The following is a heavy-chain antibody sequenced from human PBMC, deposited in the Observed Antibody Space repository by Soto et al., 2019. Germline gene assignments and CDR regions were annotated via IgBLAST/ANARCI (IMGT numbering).Heavy chain of an antibody. CDR1: GFTFISSA. CDR2: IVVGSGNT. V-gene: IGHV1-58*01. CDR3: ARDNLYCSGGSCYQSGPDY. D-gene: IGHD2-15*01. Sequence: QMQLVQSGPEVKKPGTSVKVSCKASGFTFISSAVQWVRQARGQRLEWIGWIVVGSGNTNYAQKFQERVTITRDMSTGTAYMELSSLRSEDTAVYYCARDNLYCSGGSCYQSGPDYWGQGTLVTVSS. J-gene: IGHJ4*02.